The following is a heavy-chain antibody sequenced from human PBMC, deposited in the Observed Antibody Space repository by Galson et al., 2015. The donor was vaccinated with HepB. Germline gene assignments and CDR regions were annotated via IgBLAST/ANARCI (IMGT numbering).Heavy chain of an antibody. D-gene: IGHD2-2*01. V-gene: IGHV1-18*04. CDR2: ISAYNGNT. CDR3: ARKADCSSTSCGAFDI. J-gene: IGHJ3*02. Sequence: SVKVSCKASGYTFTSYGISWVRQAPGQGLEWMGWISAYNGNTNYAQKLQGRVTITTDTSTSTAYMELRSLRSDDTAVYYCARKADCSSTSCGAFDIWGQGTMVTVSS. CDR1: GYTFTSYG.